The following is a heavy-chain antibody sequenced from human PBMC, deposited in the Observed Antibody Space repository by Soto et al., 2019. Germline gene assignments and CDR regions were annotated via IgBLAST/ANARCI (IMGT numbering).Heavy chain of an antibody. V-gene: IGHV3-23*01. CDR2: ISGSGGST. CDR1: GFTFSSYV. Sequence: GGSLRLSCAASGFTFSSYVMSWVCQAPGKGLEWVSAISGSGGSTYYADSVKGRFTISRDNSKNTLYLQMNSLRAEDTAVYYCAKPRVSGLYYYYYYYMAVWGKGTTVTVSS. D-gene: IGHD6-13*01. CDR3: AKPRVSGLYYYYYYYMAV. J-gene: IGHJ6*03.